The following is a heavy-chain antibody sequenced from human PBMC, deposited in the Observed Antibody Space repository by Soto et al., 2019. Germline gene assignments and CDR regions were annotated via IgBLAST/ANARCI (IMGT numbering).Heavy chain of an antibody. D-gene: IGHD3-9*01. CDR1: GGSISSGDYY. CDR3: ARGGHYDILTGYYNRHDYFDY. V-gene: IGHV4-30-4*01. CDR2: IYYSGST. J-gene: IGHJ4*02. Sequence: LTCTVSGGSISSGDYYWSWIRQPPGKGLEWIGYIYYSGSTYYNPSLKSRVTISVDTSKNQFSLKLSSVTAADTAVYYCARGGHYDILTGYYNRHDYFDYWGQGTLVTVSS.